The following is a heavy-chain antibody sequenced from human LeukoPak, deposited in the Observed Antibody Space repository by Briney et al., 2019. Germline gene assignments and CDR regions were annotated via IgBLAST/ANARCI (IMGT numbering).Heavy chain of an antibody. CDR1: GFTFSSYG. V-gene: IGHV3-30*18. Sequence: SGGSLRLSCAASGFTFSSYGMHWVRQAPGEGLEWVAVISYDGSNKYYADSVKGRFTISRDNSKNTLYLQMNSLRAEDTAVYYCANSPYCSSTSCYGNDYFDYWGQGTLVTVSS. D-gene: IGHD2-2*01. J-gene: IGHJ4*02. CDR2: ISYDGSNK. CDR3: ANSPYCSSTSCYGNDYFDY.